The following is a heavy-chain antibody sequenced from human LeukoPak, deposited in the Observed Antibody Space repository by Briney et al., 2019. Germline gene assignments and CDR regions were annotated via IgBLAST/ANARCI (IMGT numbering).Heavy chain of an antibody. CDR2: TYYRSKWGN. Sequence: SQTLSLTCAISGDSVSNKNTAWNWIRQSPSRGLEWLGRTYYRSKWGNDYAPSVKGRITVSPDTSKNQFSLQLDSVTPEDTAVYYCAGVCGTGAIGCSHWGQGTLVTVSS. V-gene: IGHV6-1*01. J-gene: IGHJ4*02. CDR3: AGVCGTGAIGCSH. CDR1: GDSVSNKNTA. D-gene: IGHD6-19*01.